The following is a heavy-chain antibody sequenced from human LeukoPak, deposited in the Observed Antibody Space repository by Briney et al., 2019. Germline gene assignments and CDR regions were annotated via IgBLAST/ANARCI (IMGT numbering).Heavy chain of an antibody. CDR3: TRDIGDFVSDF. V-gene: IGHV4-39*02. J-gene: IGHJ4*02. CDR2: IHYGGTT. CDR1: GGSIGSGYY. D-gene: IGHD2-21*02. Sequence: SETLSLTCTVSGGSIGSGYYWAWIRQPPGKGLEWIGSIHYGGTTHYNPSLQSRVTISADTSKNQFALDLRSATAADTAVYYCTRDIGDFVSDFWGQGTLVTVSS.